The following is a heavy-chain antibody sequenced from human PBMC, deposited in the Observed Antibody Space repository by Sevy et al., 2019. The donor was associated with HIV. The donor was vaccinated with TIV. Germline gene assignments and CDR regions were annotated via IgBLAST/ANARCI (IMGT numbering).Heavy chain of an antibody. J-gene: IGHJ3*02. CDR1: GFTFSNAW. CDR2: IKSKTDGGTT. V-gene: IGHV3-15*01. D-gene: IGHD3-22*01. Sequence: GGSVRLSCAASGFTFSNAWMSWVRQAPGKGLEWVGRIKSKTDGGTTDYAARVKSRCTISRDDSNNTQYLQMNSRKTEHTSVYYCTTPHDRYDSSGSDAFDIWGQGTMVTVSS. CDR3: TTPHDRYDSSGSDAFDI.